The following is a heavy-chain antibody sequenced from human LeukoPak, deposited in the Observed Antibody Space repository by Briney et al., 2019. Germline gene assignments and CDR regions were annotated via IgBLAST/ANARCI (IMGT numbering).Heavy chain of an antibody. CDR3: ASTKYSSGWYELERIIDY. CDR1: GFTFSSYW. D-gene: IGHD6-19*01. V-gene: IGHV3-7*01. CDR2: IKQDGSEK. J-gene: IGHJ4*02. Sequence: PGGSLRLSCAASGFTFSSYWMSWVRQAPGKGLEWVANIKQDGSEKYYVDSVKGRFTISRDNAKNSLYLQMNSLRAEDTAVYYCASTKYSSGWYELERIIDYWGQGTLVTVSS.